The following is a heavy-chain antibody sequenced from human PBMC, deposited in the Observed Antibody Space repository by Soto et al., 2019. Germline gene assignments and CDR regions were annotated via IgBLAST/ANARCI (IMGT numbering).Heavy chain of an antibody. Sequence: QVQLVESGGGVGQPGRSLRLSCVASGFTFSSHGMHWVRQAPGKGLEWVAVIWYDGSNKYYADSVRGRFTIYRDNSKNNLHLQMNSLRAEDTAVCYCARWGDERRIDYWGQGTLVTVSS. CDR1: GFTFSSHG. J-gene: IGHJ4*02. CDR3: ARWGDERRIDY. V-gene: IGHV3-33*01. D-gene: IGHD3-16*01. CDR2: IWYDGSNK.